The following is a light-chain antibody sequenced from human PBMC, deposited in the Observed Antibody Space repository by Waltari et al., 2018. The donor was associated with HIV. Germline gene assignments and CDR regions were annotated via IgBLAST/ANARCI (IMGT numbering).Light chain of an antibody. CDR1: QSVLYSSNNKNY. CDR3: QKYYSTPRT. CDR2: WAS. V-gene: IGKV4-1*01. J-gene: IGKJ2*01. Sequence: DIVMTQSPDSLAMSLGARATINCKSSQSVLYSSNNKNYLAWYQQKPRQPPKLLIYWASTRESGVPDRFSGSGSETDFTLSISSLQAEDVAVYYCQKYYSTPRTFGQGTKLEIK.